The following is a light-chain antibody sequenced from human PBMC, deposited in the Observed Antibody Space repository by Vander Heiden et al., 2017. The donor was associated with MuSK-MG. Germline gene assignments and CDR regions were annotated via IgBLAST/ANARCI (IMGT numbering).Light chain of an antibody. CDR2: DAS. CDR3: QQDDTLIS. J-gene: IGKJ3*01. V-gene: IGKV1-33*01. CDR1: QDIKNF. Sequence: RVTITCQASQDIKNFLNWYQQKPGKAPNLLIYDASNLETGVPSRFSGSGFGTDFTLTISSRKPEDLATYFWQQDDTLISFGHGTKVDLK.